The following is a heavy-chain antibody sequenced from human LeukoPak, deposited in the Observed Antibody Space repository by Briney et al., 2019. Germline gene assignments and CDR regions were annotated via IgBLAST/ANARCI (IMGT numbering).Heavy chain of an antibody. CDR1: GYTFTSYD. V-gene: IGHV1-8*01. CDR2: MNPNSGNT. J-gene: IGHJ4*02. Sequence: GASVKVSCKASGYTFTSYDINWVRQATGQGLEWMGWMNPNSGNTGYAQKFQGRVTMTTDTSTSTAYMELRSLRSDDTAVYYCAVGTAYSSGWYYDYWGQGTLVTVSS. CDR3: AVGTAYSSGWYYDY. D-gene: IGHD6-19*01.